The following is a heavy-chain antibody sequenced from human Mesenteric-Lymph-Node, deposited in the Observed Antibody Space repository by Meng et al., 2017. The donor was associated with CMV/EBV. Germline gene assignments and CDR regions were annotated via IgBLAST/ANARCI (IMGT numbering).Heavy chain of an antibody. CDR2: IYYSGST. Sequence: QLQLQESGPGLVKPSGTLSLTCTVPGGSISSSSYYWGWIRQPPGKGLEWIGSIYYSGSTYYNPSLKSRVTISVDTSKNQFSLKLSSVTAADTAVYYCARDGDYYDSSGYNPFDYWGQGTLVTVSS. J-gene: IGHJ4*02. CDR3: ARDGDYYDSSGYNPFDY. D-gene: IGHD3-22*01. V-gene: IGHV4-39*07. CDR1: GGSISSSSYY.